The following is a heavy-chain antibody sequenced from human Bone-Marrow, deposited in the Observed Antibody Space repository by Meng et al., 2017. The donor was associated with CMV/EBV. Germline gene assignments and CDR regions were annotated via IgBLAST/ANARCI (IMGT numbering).Heavy chain of an antibody. V-gene: IGHV3-74*01. CDR3: AKGFDFWSGYYDGY. CDR1: GFTLSSNW. CDR2: INSDGGST. Sequence: GGSLRLSCAAAGFTLSSNWMHWVRQAPGKGLVWVSRINSDGGSTNYADSVKGRFTISRDNSKNTLYVQMNSLRAEDTAVYYCAKGFDFWSGYYDGYWRQGTLVTVPS. D-gene: IGHD3-3*01. J-gene: IGHJ4*02.